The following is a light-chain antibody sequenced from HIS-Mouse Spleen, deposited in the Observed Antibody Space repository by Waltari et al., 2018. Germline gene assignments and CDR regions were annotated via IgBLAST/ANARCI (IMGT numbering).Light chain of an antibody. Sequence: SYVLTQPPSVSVAPGKTARITWGGNNIGSKSVHWYQQKPGQAPVLVVYDDSDRPSGMPERFSGSNSGNTATLTISRVEAGDEADYYCQVWDSSSDHVVFGGGTKLTVL. CDR3: QVWDSSSDHVV. V-gene: IGLV3-21*03. J-gene: IGLJ2*01. CDR1: NIGSKS. CDR2: DDS.